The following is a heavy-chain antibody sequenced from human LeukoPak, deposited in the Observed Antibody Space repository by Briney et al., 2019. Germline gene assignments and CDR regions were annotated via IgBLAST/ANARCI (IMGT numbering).Heavy chain of an antibody. CDR1: GYTLPRQR. CDR2: ISAYNGDT. V-gene: IGHV1-18*01. Sequence: ASVKDSFKATGYTLPRQRIRGVRQAPGQGLEWMGWISAYNGDTNYAQKLQGRVTMTTDTSTSTAYMEPRSLRPNDTAVYYCVSGQWLREYDYWGQGTLVTVSS. CDR3: VSGQWLREYDY. D-gene: IGHD6-19*01. J-gene: IGHJ4*02.